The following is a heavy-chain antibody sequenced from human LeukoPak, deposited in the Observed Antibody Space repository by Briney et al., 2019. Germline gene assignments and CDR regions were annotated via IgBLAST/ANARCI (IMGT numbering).Heavy chain of an antibody. CDR1: GGSMSSVY. V-gene: IGHV4-4*07. J-gene: IGHJ5*02. Sequence: SETLSLTCTVSGGSMSSVYWSWIRQTPGKGLEWIGRIYATGSADYSPSLESRATMSIDTSRNQFSLNLTYVTAADTAVYYCARDRWFDPWGQGTLVTVSS. CDR3: ARDRWFDP. CDR2: IYATGSA.